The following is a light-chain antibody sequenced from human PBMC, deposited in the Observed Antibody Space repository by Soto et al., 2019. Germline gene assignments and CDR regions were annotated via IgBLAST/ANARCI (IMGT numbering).Light chain of an antibody. Sequence: DIQMTQSPSSLSASVGDRVTITCRASQSIRNYLNWYQQKPGKVPKLLIYAASSLQSGVPSRFSGSGSGTDFTLTISSLQPEDFATYYCQHSYSPVRTFGQGTKVEIK. CDR2: AAS. CDR3: QHSYSPVRT. V-gene: IGKV1-39*01. J-gene: IGKJ1*01. CDR1: QSIRNY.